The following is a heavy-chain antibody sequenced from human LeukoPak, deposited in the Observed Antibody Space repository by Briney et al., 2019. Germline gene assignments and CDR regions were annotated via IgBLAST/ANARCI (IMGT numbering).Heavy chain of an antibody. CDR2: INPNSGGT. D-gene: IGHD2-21*02. CDR3: AREPSCGGDCSFDY. Sequence: GASVKVSCKASGSTFTGNYMHWVRQAPGQGLEWMGWINPNSGGTNYAQKFQGRVTMTKDTSISTAYMELSRLRSDDTAVYFCAREPSCGGDCSFDYWGQGTLVTVSS. V-gene: IGHV1-2*02. J-gene: IGHJ4*02. CDR1: GSTFTGNY.